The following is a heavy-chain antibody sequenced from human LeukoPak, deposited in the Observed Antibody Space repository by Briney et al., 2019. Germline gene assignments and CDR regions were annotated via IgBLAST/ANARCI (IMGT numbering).Heavy chain of an antibody. CDR3: ARGNGELDIVVVPATGWFDP. CDR2: IYYSGST. CDR1: GGSISSGGYY. J-gene: IGHJ5*02. D-gene: IGHD2-2*01. V-gene: IGHV4-31*03. Sequence: PSQTLSLTCTVSGGSISSGGYYWSWIRQHPGKGLEWIGYIYYSGSTYYNPSLKSRVTISVDTSKNQFSLKLSSVTAADTAVYYCARGNGELDIVVVPATGWFDPWGQGTLVTVSS.